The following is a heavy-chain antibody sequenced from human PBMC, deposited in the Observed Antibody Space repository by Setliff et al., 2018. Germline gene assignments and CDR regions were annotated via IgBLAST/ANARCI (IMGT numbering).Heavy chain of an antibody. V-gene: IGHV4-39*01. J-gene: IGHJ6*02. CDR2: IYYSGST. Sequence: SETLSLTCTVSGGSISSSSYYWDWIRQPPGKGLEWIGSIYYSGSTYYNPSLKSRVTISVDTSRNQFSLKLSSVTAADTAVYYCARQAPSSSWTYYYYYGMDVWGQGTTVTVSS. D-gene: IGHD6-13*01. CDR1: GGSISSSSYY. CDR3: ARQAPSSSWTYYYYYGMDV.